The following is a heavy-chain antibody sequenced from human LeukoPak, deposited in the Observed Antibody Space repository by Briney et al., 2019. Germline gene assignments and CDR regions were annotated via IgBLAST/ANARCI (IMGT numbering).Heavy chain of an antibody. J-gene: IGHJ4*01. D-gene: IGHD3-22*01. Sequence: PGGSLRLSCAASGFTFSSYEMNWVRQAPGKGLEWVSYISSSGSTIYYADSVKGRFAISRDNAKNSLYLQMNSLRAEDTALYYCARCDSSGYEFDYWGQGTLVTVSS. CDR2: ISSSGSTI. V-gene: IGHV3-48*03. CDR1: GFTFSSYE. CDR3: ARCDSSGYEFDY.